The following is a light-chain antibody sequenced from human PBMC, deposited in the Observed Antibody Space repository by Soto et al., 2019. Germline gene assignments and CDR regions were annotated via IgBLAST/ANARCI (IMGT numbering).Light chain of an antibody. CDR1: QSLDGNF. CDR2: DAS. Sequence: EIVLTQSPGTLSLSPGERATLSCRASQSLDGNFLAWYQEKPGQAPRLVIHDASTRAPGISDRFSGSGSGTDFTLTISRLEPEDFAVYYCRQYGRSLGFAFGGGTKVEIK. J-gene: IGKJ4*01. CDR3: RQYGRSLGFA. V-gene: IGKV3-20*01.